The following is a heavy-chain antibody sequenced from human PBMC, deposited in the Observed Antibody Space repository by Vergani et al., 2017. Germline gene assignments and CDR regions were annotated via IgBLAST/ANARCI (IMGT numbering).Heavy chain of an antibody. J-gene: IGHJ4*02. D-gene: IGHD1-26*01. Sequence: QLLLQESGPGVVKPSETLSLICNVSGGSVSGSGYYWGWVRQSPGKGLEWIGTMYYSGSTYHNPSLKSRVSMSVDTSKNQFSLKLSSVTAADTAVYYCAREVVGAADYWGQGTLVTVSS. CDR1: GGSVSGSGYY. CDR2: MYYSGST. CDR3: AREVVGAADY. V-gene: IGHV4-39*07.